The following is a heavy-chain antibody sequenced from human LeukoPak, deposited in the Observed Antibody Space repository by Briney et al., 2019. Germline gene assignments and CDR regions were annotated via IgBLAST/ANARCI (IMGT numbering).Heavy chain of an antibody. D-gene: IGHD3-10*01. CDR3: AKDDAWLRFGE. CDR1: GFTFSSYA. V-gene: IGHV3-23*01. Sequence: GGSLRPSCAASGFTFSSYAMGWVRQAPGKGLEWVSAISGTGNRTYYADSVKGRFTISRDNSKNTLYLQMNSLSAEDTAVYYCAKDDAWLRFGEWSQGTLVTVSS. J-gene: IGHJ4*02. CDR2: ISGTGNRT.